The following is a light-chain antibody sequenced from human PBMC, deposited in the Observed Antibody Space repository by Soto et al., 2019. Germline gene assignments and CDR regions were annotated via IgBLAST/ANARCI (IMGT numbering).Light chain of an antibody. V-gene: IGKV1-9*01. CDR3: QQVNSYPLT. Sequence: IQLTQSPSSLSASVGDRVTITCRASQGISSFLAWYQQKPGKAPNLLIYTASTLQSGVPSRFSGSGSGTDFTLTISSLQPEDFATYYCQQVNSYPLTFGGGTKVDIK. CDR1: QGISSF. CDR2: TAS. J-gene: IGKJ4*01.